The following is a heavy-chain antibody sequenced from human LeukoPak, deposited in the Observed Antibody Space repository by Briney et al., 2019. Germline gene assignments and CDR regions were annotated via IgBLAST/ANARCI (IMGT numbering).Heavy chain of an antibody. Sequence: GGSLRLSCAASGFTFSGYSMNWVRQAPGKGLEWGSSISSSSSYIYYADSVKGRFTISRDNAKNSLYLQMNSLRAEDTAVYYCARSAPDYGHYEYYFDYWGQGTLVTVSS. CDR3: ARSAPDYGHYEYYFDY. CDR1: GFTFSGYS. D-gene: IGHD4-17*01. J-gene: IGHJ4*02. V-gene: IGHV3-21*01. CDR2: ISSSSSYI.